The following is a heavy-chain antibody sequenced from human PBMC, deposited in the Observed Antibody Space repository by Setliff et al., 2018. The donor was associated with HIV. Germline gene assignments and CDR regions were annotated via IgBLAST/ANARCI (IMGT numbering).Heavy chain of an antibody. V-gene: IGHV4-4*02. CDR1: GGSISDNNW. CDR3: ARGPNLLTHYYDSSGYAVGYSDH. J-gene: IGHJ4*02. CDR2: IFHSGST. Sequence: PSETLSLTCAVSGGSISDNNWWSWVRQPPGKELEWIGEIFHSGSTNYSPSLKSRVTILVDKSKNQLSLRLSSVTAADTAVYYCARGPNLLTHYYDSSGYAVGYSDHWGQGTLVTVSS. D-gene: IGHD3-22*01.